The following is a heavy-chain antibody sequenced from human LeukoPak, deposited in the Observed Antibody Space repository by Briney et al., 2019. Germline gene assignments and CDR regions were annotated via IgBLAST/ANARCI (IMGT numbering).Heavy chain of an antibody. CDR1: GFTFSNYA. D-gene: IGHD6-13*01. CDR2: IGSNGDST. J-gene: IGHJ4*02. CDR3: AREWVEYSNTWSHFDY. V-gene: IGHV3-64*01. Sequence: GGSLRLSCVASGFTFSNYAMHWVRQAPGKGLEYVSAIGSNGDSTYYANSVKGRFTISRDNSKNTLYLQMGSLRAEDMAVYYCAREWVEYSNTWSHFDYWGQGTLVTVSS.